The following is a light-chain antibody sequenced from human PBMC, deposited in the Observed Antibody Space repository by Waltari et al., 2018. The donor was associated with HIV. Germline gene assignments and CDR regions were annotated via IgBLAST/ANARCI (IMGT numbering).Light chain of an antibody. Sequence: SYELTQPPSVSVSPGQTAIITCSGDKLGHKSVSWYQQRPGQYPILVIYQDNKRPSGIPERFSGSNSGNTATLTIRGTQAMDEADYYCQAWDSTSYVVFGGGTKLTVL. J-gene: IGLJ2*01. CDR3: QAWDSTSYVV. V-gene: IGLV3-1*01. CDR2: QDN. CDR1: KLGHKS.